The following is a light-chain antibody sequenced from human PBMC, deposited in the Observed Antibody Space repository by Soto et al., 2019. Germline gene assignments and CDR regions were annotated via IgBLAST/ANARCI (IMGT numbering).Light chain of an antibody. V-gene: IGKV1-39*01. Sequence: DIQMTQSPSSLAASIGDGVTITCRASQNINTYLNWYQQKPGKAPKLLISAASNLQSGVPSRFSGSGSGTHFTLTISSLQLEDFATYYCQQIFRTLLISFGQGTRLEIK. CDR1: QNINTY. CDR3: QQIFRTLLIS. J-gene: IGKJ5*01. CDR2: AAS.